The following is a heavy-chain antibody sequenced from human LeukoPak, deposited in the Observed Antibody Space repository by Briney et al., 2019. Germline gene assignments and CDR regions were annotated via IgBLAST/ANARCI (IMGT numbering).Heavy chain of an antibody. J-gene: IGHJ3*02. D-gene: IGHD3-22*01. CDR2: ISSSSSTI. V-gene: IGHV3-48*01. Sequence: GGPLRLSCAASGFTFSSYSMNWVRQAPGKGLEWVSYISSSSSTIYYADSVKGRFTISRDNAKNSLYLQMNSLRAEDTAVYYCARDDSSGSDAFDIWGQGTMVTVSS. CDR3: ARDDSSGSDAFDI. CDR1: GFTFSSYS.